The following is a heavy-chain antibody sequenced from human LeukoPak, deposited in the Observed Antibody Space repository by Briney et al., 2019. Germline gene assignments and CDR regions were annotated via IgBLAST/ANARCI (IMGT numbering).Heavy chain of an antibody. CDR1: GFTFSSYS. CDR3: AKGYYDSSGYYYYFDH. CDR2: ISYDGSNK. V-gene: IGHV3-30*18. D-gene: IGHD3-22*01. Sequence: PGGSLRLSCAASGFTFSSYSMNWVRQAPGKGLEWVAVISYDGSNKYYADSVKGRFTISRDNSKNTLYLQMNSLRAKDTAVYYCAKGYYDSSGYYYYFDHWGQGTLVTVSS. J-gene: IGHJ4*02.